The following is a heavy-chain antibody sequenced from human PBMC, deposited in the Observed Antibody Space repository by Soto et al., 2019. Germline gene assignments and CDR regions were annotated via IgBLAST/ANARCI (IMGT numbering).Heavy chain of an antibody. CDR3: ARGDSSGYYYVY. CDR2: IDWGDDK. D-gene: IGHD3-22*01. CDR1: GFSLSTSGMR. V-gene: IGHV2-70*04. J-gene: IGHJ4*02. Sequence: SVPTLVNPTQTLTLTCTFSGFSLSTSGMRVSWIRQPPGKALEWLARIDWGDDKFYSTSLKTRLTISKDTSKNQVVLTMTNMDPVDTATYYCARGDSSGYYYVYWGQGTLVTVSS.